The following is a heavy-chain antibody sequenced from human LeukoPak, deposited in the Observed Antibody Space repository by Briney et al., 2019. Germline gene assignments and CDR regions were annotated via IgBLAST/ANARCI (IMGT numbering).Heavy chain of an antibody. CDR1: GFTFSNYG. J-gene: IGHJ6*03. CDR2: ISSDGVEK. CDR3: AREGHYDILTGYSPLECYFYYMDV. V-gene: IGHV3-30*04. Sequence: QPGGSLRLSCEASGFTFSNYGIHWVRQTPGKGLEWVAAISSDGVEKHYADSVKGRFTISRDNSKSTLYLQMNSLRAEDTALYYCAREGHYDILTGYSPLECYFYYMDVWGKGTTVTVSS. D-gene: IGHD3-9*01.